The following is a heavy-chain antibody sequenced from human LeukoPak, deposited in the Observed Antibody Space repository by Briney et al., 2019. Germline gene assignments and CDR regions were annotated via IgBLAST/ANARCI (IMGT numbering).Heavy chain of an antibody. D-gene: IGHD6-19*01. CDR3: AREDQWLVRYGMDV. J-gene: IGHJ6*02. CDR2: INAGNGNT. CDR1: GYTFTSYA. V-gene: IGHV1-3*01. Sequence: GASVKVSCKASGYTFTSYAMHWVRQAPGQRLEWMGWINAGNGNTKYSQKFQGRVTITRDTSASTAYMELSSLRSEDTAVYYCAREDQWLVRYGMDVWGQGTTVTVSS.